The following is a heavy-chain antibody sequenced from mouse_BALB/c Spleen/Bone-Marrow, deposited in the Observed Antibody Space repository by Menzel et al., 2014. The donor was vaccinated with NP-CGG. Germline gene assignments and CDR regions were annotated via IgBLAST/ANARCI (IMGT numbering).Heavy chain of an antibody. Sequence: QVQLQQSGAELVKPGASVKLSCKASGYTFTSYYMYWVKQRPGQGLEWFGEINPSNGGTNFNEKFKNKATLTVDESSSTAYMQLSSRTSEDSAVYYCSRGRRDALDYWGQGTSVTVSS. CDR1: GYTFTSYY. V-gene: IGHV1S81*02. CDR3: SRGRRDALDY. CDR2: INPSNGGT. J-gene: IGHJ4*01.